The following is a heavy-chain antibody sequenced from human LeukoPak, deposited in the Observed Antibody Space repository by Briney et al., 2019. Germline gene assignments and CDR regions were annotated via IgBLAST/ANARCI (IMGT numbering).Heavy chain of an antibody. CDR3: ATSIRRITISS. V-gene: IGHV3-30*04. D-gene: IGHD3-3*01. J-gene: IGHJ4*02. Sequence: GGSLRLSCAASGLTFSTYAMHWVRQAPGKGLGWQTVISYNGSDQYYSDSVRGRFTISRDNSRNSVFLQINRLRPEDTAVYYCATSIRRITISSWGQGTLVTVSS. CDR1: GLTFSTYA. CDR2: ISYNGSDQ.